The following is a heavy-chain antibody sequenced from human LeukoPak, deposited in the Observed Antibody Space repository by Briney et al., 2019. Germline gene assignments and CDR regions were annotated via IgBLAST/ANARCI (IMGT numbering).Heavy chain of an antibody. Sequence: GGSLRLSCAASGFTFSSYAMSWVRQAPGKGLEWVSAISGSGVSTYYADSVKGRFTISRDNSKNTLYLQMNSLRAEDTAVYHCAKDSAYYDVWSGYSRFDYWGQGTLVTVFS. CDR2: ISGSGVST. CDR1: GFTFSSYA. V-gene: IGHV3-23*01. D-gene: IGHD3-3*01. J-gene: IGHJ4*02. CDR3: AKDSAYYDVWSGYSRFDY.